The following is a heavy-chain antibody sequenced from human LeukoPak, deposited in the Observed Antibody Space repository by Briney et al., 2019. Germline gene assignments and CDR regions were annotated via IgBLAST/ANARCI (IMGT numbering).Heavy chain of an antibody. CDR2: ISAYNGNT. D-gene: IGHD1-26*01. CDR1: GYTFTSYG. CDR3: ARTGGVGGATSYFDY. J-gene: IGHJ4*02. Sequence: GASVKVSCKASGYTFTSYGISWVRQAPGQGLEWMGWISAYNGNTNYAQKLQGRVTMTTDTSTSTACMELRSLRSDDTAVYYCARTGGVGGATSYFDYWGQGTLVTVSS. V-gene: IGHV1-18*01.